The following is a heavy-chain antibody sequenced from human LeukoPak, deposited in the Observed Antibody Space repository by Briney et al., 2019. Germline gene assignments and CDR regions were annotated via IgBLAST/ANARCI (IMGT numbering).Heavy chain of an antibody. CDR2: TSSSSSYI. J-gene: IGHJ3*02. Sequence: GGSLRLPCAASGFTFSSYSMNWVRQAPGKGLEWVSSTSSSSSYIYYADSVKGRFTISRDNAKNSLYLQMNSLRAEDTAVYYCARDGGGYCSSTSCPDAFDIWGQGTMVTVSS. CDR3: ARDGGGYCSSTSCPDAFDI. CDR1: GFTFSSYS. V-gene: IGHV3-21*01. D-gene: IGHD2-2*01.